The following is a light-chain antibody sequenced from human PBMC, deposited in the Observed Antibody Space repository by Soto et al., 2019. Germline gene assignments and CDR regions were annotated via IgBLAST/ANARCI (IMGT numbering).Light chain of an antibody. V-gene: IGLV2-14*03. J-gene: IGLJ2*01. CDR2: DFS. CDR3: SSSTVSHAV. CDR1: SSDITTYNY. Sequence: QSVLTQPASVYGSPGQSITISCTGTSSDITTYNYVSWYQHHPGKTPKLMIYDFSNRPSGVSHRFSGSKSGNTASLTISGLQAEDAADYYCSSSTVSHAVFGGGTQLTVL.